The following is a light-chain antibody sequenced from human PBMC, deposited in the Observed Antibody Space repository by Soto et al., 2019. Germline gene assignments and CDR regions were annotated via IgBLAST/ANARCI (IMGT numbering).Light chain of an antibody. CDR1: GRDIGAYDY. CDR3: SSYTTSYFYV. Sequence: QSALTQPASVSGSPGQSITISCTGSGRDIGAYDYVSWYQQHPGKAPKLLIYGVKNRPSGVSYRFSASKSAFTASLTIYGLQAEDEAHYYCSSYTTSYFYVFGPGTKLTVL. CDR2: GVK. J-gene: IGLJ1*01. V-gene: IGLV2-14*01.